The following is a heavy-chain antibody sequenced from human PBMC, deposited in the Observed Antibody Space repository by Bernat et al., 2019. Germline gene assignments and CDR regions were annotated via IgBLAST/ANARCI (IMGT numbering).Heavy chain of an antibody. CDR2: VSPYTGDT. V-gene: IGHV1-18*01. CDR1: GYTFATYG. J-gene: IGHJ4*02. CDR3: ASDFGIRLLRVSYY. D-gene: IGHD2-15*01. Sequence: QVQLVQSGAEVKKPGASVNVSCKASGYTFATYGITWVRQAPGQGLEWMGWVSPYTGDTIYAQKFQGRVTMATDTPTSTAYMELRSLTSDDTAVYYCASDFGIRLLRVSYYWGQGTLVTVSS.